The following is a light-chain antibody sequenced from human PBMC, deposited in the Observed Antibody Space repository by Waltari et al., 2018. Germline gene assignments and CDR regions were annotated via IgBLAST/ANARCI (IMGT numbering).Light chain of an antibody. Sequence: DTLMTQSPSSLPASVGDRVPITSRASQAISTYVNWYQQTPGMAPKLLIFSSSTLHRGVSSRFSGSGSGTEFTLTISNLQPDDFATYYCQQSYSAPLAFGGGTKLDI. CDR3: QQSYSAPLA. CDR1: QAISTY. CDR2: SSS. V-gene: IGKV1-39*01. J-gene: IGKJ4*01.